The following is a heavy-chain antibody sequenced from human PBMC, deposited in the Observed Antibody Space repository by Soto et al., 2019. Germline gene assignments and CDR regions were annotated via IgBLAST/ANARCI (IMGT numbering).Heavy chain of an antibody. CDR3: ARSDGRY. Sequence: SETLSLTCAVYGGSFSGYYWSWIRQPPGKGLEWIGEINHSGSTNYNPSLKSRVTISVDTSKNQFSLKLSSVTAADTAVYYCARSDGRYWGQGTLLTVSS. V-gene: IGHV4-34*01. CDR2: INHSGST. CDR1: GGSFSGYY. J-gene: IGHJ4*02.